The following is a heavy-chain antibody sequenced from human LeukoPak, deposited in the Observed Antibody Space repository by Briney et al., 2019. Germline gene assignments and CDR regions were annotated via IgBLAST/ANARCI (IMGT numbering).Heavy chain of an antibody. V-gene: IGHV3-30*02. D-gene: IGHD5-18*01. CDR1: GFTFSSYG. J-gene: IGHJ4*02. Sequence: GGSLRLSCAASGFTFSSYGMHWVRQAPGKGLEWVAFIRYDGNSKNHADSVKGRFTISRDDFKNTLYLQMSSLRAEDTAIYYCAKGYSYGELGLWGQGTLVTVSP. CDR2: IRYDGNSK. CDR3: AKGYSYGELGL.